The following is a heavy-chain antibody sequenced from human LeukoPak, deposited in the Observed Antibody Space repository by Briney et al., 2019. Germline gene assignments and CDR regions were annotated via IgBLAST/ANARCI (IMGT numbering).Heavy chain of an antibody. J-gene: IGHJ6*02. CDR2: ISGSGGST. D-gene: IGHD3-10*01. CDR3: AKFGSGIKYGMDV. V-gene: IGHV3-23*01. CDR1: GFTFSSYA. Sequence: GGSLRLSCAASGFTFSSYAMSWVRQAPGKGLEWVSAISGSGGSTYYADSVKGRFTISRDNSKDTLYLQMNSLGAEDTAIYYCAKFGSGIKYGMDVWGQGTTVTVSS.